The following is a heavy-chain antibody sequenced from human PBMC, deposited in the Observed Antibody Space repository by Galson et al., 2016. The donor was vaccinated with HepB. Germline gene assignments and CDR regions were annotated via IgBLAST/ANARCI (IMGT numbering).Heavy chain of an antibody. D-gene: IGHD6-6*01. V-gene: IGHV6-1*01. Sequence: CAISWDSVSSNSAAWNWITQSPSRGLEWLGRTYYRSKWYNDYAVSVKSRITINPDTSKNQFSLQLNSVTPEDTAVYYCARGFLAAPDVWGQGTTVTVSS. J-gene: IGHJ6*02. CDR2: TYYRSKWYN. CDR3: ARGFLAAPDV. CDR1: WDSVSSNSAA.